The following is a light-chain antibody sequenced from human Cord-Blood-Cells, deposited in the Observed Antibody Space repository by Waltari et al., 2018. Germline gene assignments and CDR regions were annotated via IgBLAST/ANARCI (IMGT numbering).Light chain of an antibody. Sequence: QYALTPPASVSGSPGQSITISCTGTRSVGGGYNFVSWYQQHPGKAPKLMIYDVSNRPSGVSNRFSGSKSGNTASLTISGLQAEDEADYYCSSYTSSSTRVFGEGTKLTVL. CDR3: SSYTSSSTRV. J-gene: IGLJ2*01. V-gene: IGLV2-14*01. CDR2: DVS. CDR1: RSVGGGYNF.